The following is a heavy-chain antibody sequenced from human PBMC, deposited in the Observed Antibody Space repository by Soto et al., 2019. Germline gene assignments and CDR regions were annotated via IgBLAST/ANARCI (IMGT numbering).Heavy chain of an antibody. CDR1: WFTFSGSA. J-gene: IGHJ6*02. Sequence: VGSLRLSCAASWFTFSGSAMHWVRQASGKGLEWVGRIRSKANSYATAYAASVKGRFTISRDDSKNTAYLQMNSLKTEDTAVYYCTSPEYSSSSVYYYYGMDVWGQGTTVTVSS. D-gene: IGHD6-6*01. V-gene: IGHV3-73*01. CDR2: IRSKANSYAT. CDR3: TSPEYSSSSVYYYYGMDV.